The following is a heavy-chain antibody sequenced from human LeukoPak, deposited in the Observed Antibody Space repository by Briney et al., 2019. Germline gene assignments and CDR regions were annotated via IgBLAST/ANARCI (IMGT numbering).Heavy chain of an antibody. V-gene: IGHV1-2*02. D-gene: IGHD3-22*01. Sequence: ASAKVSCKASGYTFTGYYMHWVRQAPGQGLEWMGWINPNSGGTNYAQKFQGRVTMTRDTSISTAYMELSRLRSDDTAVYYCARAGDYYDSSGYYSYWGQGTLVTVSS. CDR3: ARAGDYYDSSGYYSY. CDR1: GYTFTGYY. CDR2: INPNSGGT. J-gene: IGHJ4*02.